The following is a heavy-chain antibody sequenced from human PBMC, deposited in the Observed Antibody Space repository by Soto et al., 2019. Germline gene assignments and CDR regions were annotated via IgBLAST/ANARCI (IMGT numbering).Heavy chain of an antibody. CDR2: IYYSGST. CDR1: GGSISSGGYY. V-gene: IGHV4-31*03. CDR3: ARDFLPKWGFEP. D-gene: IGHD1-26*01. J-gene: IGHJ5*02. Sequence: QVQLQEAGPGLVKPSQTLSLTCTVSGGSISSGGYYWSWIRQHPGKGLEWIGYIYYSGSTYYNPSLKSRVNISVDAAKNQFSLKLSSVTAADTAVYYCARDFLPKWGFEPWGRGTLVTVSS.